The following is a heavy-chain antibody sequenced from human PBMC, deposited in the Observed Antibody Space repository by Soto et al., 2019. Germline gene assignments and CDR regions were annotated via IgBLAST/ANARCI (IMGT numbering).Heavy chain of an antibody. CDR2: FIPIFGTT. J-gene: IGHJ3*02. CDR3: AREGYTFGPGAVRGAFDI. V-gene: IGHV1-69*12. Sequence: QVQLVQSGAELKKPGSSVKLSCKASGGTFGSNAISWVRQAPGQGLEWMGGFIPIFGTTNNAQKFQGRVTITAGESTNTASMELSSLGSEDTAIYYCAREGYTFGPGAVRGAFDIWGQGTMVTVSS. CDR1: GGTFGSNA. D-gene: IGHD1-1*01.